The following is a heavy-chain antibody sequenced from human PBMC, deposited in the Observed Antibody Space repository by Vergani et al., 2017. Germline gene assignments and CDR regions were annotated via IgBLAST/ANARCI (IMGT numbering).Heavy chain of an antibody. Sequence: QVQLVESGGGVVQPGRSLRLSCAASGFTFSSYGMHWVRQAPGKGLEWVAVISYDGSNKYYADAVKGRFTISRDNSKNTLYLQMNSLRAEGTAVYYCAKTVAYAGSYWDAFDIWGQGTMVTVSS. CDR1: GFTFSSYG. CDR3: AKTVAYAGSYWDAFDI. J-gene: IGHJ3*02. D-gene: IGHD3-10*01. V-gene: IGHV3-30*18. CDR2: ISYDGSNK.